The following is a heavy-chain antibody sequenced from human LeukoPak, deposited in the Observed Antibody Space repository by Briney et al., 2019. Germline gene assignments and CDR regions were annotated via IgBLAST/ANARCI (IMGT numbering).Heavy chain of an antibody. CDR2: IYPGDSDT. J-gene: IGHJ4*02. CDR1: GYSFTSYW. D-gene: IGHD2-21*02. Sequence: GESLKISCKGSGYSFTSYWIGWVRQMPGKGLEWMGIIYPGDSDTRYSPSFQGQVTISADKSISTAYLQWSSLKASGTAMYYCASTAYCGGDCYSSFDYWGQGTLVTVSS. CDR3: ASTAYCGGDCYSSFDY. V-gene: IGHV5-51*01.